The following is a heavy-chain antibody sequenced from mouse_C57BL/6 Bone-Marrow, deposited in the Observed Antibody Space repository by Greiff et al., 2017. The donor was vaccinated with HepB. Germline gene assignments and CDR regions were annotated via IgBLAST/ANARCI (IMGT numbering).Heavy chain of an antibody. CDR2: IDPENGDT. Sequence: EVKLVESGAELVRPGASVKLSCTASGFNIKDDYMHWVKQRPEQGLEWIGWIDPENGDTEYASKFQGKATITADTSSNTAYLQLSSLTSEDTAVYYCTRVYDYDSYWYFDVWGTGTTVTVSS. V-gene: IGHV14-4*01. D-gene: IGHD2-4*01. CDR3: TRVYDYDSYWYFDV. CDR1: GFNIKDDY. J-gene: IGHJ1*03.